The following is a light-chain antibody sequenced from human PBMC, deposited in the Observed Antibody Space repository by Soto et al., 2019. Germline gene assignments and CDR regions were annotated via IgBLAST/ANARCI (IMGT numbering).Light chain of an antibody. CDR1: QNVRSN. Sequence: EIVMTQSPATLSVSPGERATLSCRASQNVRSNLAWYQQNPGQAPRLLIYGASTRATGVPARFSGSGSGTDFTLTISSLQSEDFSVYYGQQYTDWPLTFGGGTKVEIK. V-gene: IGKV3-15*01. J-gene: IGKJ4*01. CDR2: GAS. CDR3: QQYTDWPLT.